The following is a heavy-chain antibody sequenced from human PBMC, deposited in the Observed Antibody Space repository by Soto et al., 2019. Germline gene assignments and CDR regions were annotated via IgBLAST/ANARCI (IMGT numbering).Heavy chain of an antibody. CDR1: GFTFSSYA. CDR3: TTLYCSGGSCYWDWYFDL. CDR2: ISGSGGST. D-gene: IGHD2-15*01. Sequence: PGGSLRLSCAASGFTFSSYAMSWVRQAPGKGLEWVSAISGSGGSTDYAAPVKGRFTISRDDSKNTLYLQMNSLKTEDTAVYYCTTLYCSGGSCYWDWYFDLWGRGTLVTVSS. J-gene: IGHJ2*01. V-gene: IGHV3-23*01.